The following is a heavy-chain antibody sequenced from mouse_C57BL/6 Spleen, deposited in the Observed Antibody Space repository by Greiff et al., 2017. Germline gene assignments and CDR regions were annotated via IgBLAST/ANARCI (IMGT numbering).Heavy chain of an antibody. D-gene: IGHD2-3*01. CDR2: ISNLAYSI. CDR1: GFTFSDYG. V-gene: IGHV5-15*01. Sequence: DVMLVESGGGLVQPGGSLKLSCAASGFTFSDYGMAWVRQAPRKGPEWVAFISNLAYSIYYADTVTGRFTISRENAKNTLYLEMSSLRSEDTAMYYCARHGDDGYYATYFDVWGTGTTVTVSS. CDR3: ARHGDDGYYATYFDV. J-gene: IGHJ1*03.